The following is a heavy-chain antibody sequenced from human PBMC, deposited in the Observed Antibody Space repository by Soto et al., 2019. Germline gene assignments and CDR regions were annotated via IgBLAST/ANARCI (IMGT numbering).Heavy chain of an antibody. V-gene: IGHV3-53*04. Sequence: GESLKISCAASGFTVSSNYMSWVRQAPGKGLEWVSVIYSGGSTYYADSVKGRFTISRHNSKNTLYLQMNSLRAEDTAVYYCARTNGGTPYYYYYYYMDVWGKGTTVTVSS. CDR2: IYSGGST. D-gene: IGHD1-1*01. CDR3: ARTNGGTPYYYYYYYMDV. J-gene: IGHJ6*03. CDR1: GFTVSSNY.